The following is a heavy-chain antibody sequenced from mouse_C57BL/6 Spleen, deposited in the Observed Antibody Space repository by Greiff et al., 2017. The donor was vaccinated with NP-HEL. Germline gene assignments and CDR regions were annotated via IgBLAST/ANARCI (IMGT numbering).Heavy chain of an antibody. Sequence: VQLQQSGPELVKPGASVKISCKASGYSFTGYYMNWVKQSPEKSLEWIGEINPSTGGTTYNQKFKAKATLTVDKSSSTAYMQLKSLTSEDSAVYYCARRGNWDSWDFEGWGTGTTVTGSS. J-gene: IGHJ1*03. D-gene: IGHD4-1*01. V-gene: IGHV1-42*01. CDR1: GYSFTGYY. CDR2: INPSTGGT. CDR3: ARRGNWDSWDFEG.